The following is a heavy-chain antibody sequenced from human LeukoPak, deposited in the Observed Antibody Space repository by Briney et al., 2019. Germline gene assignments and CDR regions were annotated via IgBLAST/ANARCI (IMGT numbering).Heavy chain of an antibody. V-gene: IGHV4-4*07. D-gene: IGHD3-22*01. CDR1: GGPISSYY. CDR2: IYTSGST. CDR3: ARENYDSSGYLIDY. Sequence: SETLSLTCTVSGGPISSYYWSWIRQPAGKGLEWIGRIYTSGSTNYNPSLKSRVTMSVDTSKNQFSLKLSSVTAADTAVYYCARENYDSSGYLIDYWGQGTLVTVSS. J-gene: IGHJ4*02.